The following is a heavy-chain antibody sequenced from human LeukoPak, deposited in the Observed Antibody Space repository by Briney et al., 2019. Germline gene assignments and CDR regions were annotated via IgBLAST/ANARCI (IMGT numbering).Heavy chain of an antibody. CDR3: AKERTRGGHSARDFDY. Sequence: GGSLRLSCAASGFTFSSYGMHWVRQTPGRGLEWVAVIWYDGSNEYYADSVKGRFTISRDNSKNTLYLEMNSLRAEDTAVYYCAKERTRGGHSARDFDYWGQGTLVTVSS. CDR2: IWYDGSNE. CDR1: GFTFSSYG. J-gene: IGHJ4*02. D-gene: IGHD5-24*01. V-gene: IGHV3-33*06.